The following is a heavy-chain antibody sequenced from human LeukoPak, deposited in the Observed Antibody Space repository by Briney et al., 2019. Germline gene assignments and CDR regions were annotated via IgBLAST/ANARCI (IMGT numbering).Heavy chain of an antibody. CDR2: IYYSGST. CDR3: ASGGGRDYGDYETENWFDP. D-gene: IGHD4-17*01. CDR1: GGSISSGGYY. V-gene: IGHV4-31*03. J-gene: IGHJ5*02. Sequence: TSETLSLTCTVSGGSISSGGYYWSWIRQHPGKGLEWIGYIYYSGSTYYNPSLKSRVTISVDTSKNQFSLKLSSVTAADTAVYYCASGGGRDYGDYETENWFDPWGQGTLVTVSS.